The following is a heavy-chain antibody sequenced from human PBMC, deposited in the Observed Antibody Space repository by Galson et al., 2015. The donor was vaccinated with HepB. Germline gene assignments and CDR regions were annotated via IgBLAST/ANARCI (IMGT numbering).Heavy chain of an antibody. Sequence: SLRLSCAASGFIFRNLAMSWVRRAPGKGLEWVSGISGSGDNTNYADSAKGRFTISRDNSKNTLYLQMNRLRAEDTALYYCAKDRYNWNYYTFDVWGQGTMVTVSS. CDR1: GFIFRNLA. J-gene: IGHJ3*01. V-gene: IGHV3-23*01. CDR2: ISGSGDNT. D-gene: IGHD1-7*01. CDR3: AKDRYNWNYYTFDV.